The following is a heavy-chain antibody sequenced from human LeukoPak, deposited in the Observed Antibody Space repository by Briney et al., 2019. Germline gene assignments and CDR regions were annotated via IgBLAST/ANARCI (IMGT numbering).Heavy chain of an antibody. Sequence: KSSETLSLTCTVSGGSINSYYWSWIRQPAGKGLAWIGRIYSSGSTNYNPSLKSRVSMSVDTSKNQFSLKLTSVTAADTAVYYCARGGKATVVTMWGQGILVTVSS. J-gene: IGHJ4*02. CDR3: ARGGKATVVTM. D-gene: IGHD4-23*01. CDR2: IYSSGST. CDR1: GGSINSYY. V-gene: IGHV4-4*07.